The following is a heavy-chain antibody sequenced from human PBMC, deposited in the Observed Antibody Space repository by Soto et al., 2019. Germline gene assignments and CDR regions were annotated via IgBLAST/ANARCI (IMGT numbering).Heavy chain of an antibody. CDR3: ARWVIGGLNGQGGIFDY. J-gene: IGHJ4*02. CDR1: GFSLSTSGVG. CDR2: IYWDDAK. D-gene: IGHD3-16*01. Sequence: QITLKESGPTLVKPTQTLTLTCTFSGFSLSTSGVGVGWIRQPPGKALEWLALIYWDDAKRYSPSLKSRLTSTKDPSQNQVVLTMTKQDPVDTATFYRARWVIGGLNGQGGIFDYWGQGTLVTVSS. V-gene: IGHV2-5*02.